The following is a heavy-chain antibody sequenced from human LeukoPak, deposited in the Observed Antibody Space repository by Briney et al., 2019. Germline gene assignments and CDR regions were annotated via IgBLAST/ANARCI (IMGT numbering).Heavy chain of an antibody. CDR1: GFTFSSYA. CDR2: ISGIGDST. CDR3: AKCFVVGGFYYFDY. J-gene: IGHJ4*02. D-gene: IGHD3-10*01. Sequence: GGSLRLSCAASGFTFSSYAMSWVRQAPGKGLEWVSSISGIGDSTYYADSVKGRFTISRGNSKNTLYLQMNSLRAEDTAVYYCAKCFVVGGFYYFDYWGQGTLVTVSS. V-gene: IGHV3-23*01.